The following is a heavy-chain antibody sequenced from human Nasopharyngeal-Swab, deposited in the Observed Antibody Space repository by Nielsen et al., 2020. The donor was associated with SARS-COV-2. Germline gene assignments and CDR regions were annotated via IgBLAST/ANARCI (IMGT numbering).Heavy chain of an antibody. CDR3: ARDQYLVWGAHYGVDV. Sequence: SETLSLTCAVYGGSFTDYYWTWIRQPPGKGLEWIGSILHTGSSNYNPSIKSRVIMSVDTSKNQFSLHLTSLIAADTAVYYCARDQYLVWGAHYGVDVWGEGTTVTVSS. CDR1: GGSFTDYY. D-gene: IGHD3-3*01. J-gene: IGHJ6*04. V-gene: IGHV4-34*12. CDR2: ILHTGSS.